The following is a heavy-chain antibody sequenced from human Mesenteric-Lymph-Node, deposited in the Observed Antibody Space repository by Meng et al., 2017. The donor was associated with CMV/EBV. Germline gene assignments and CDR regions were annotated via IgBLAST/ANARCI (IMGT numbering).Heavy chain of an antibody. Sequence: GGSLRLSCAASGFTFSDYYMTWIRQAPGKGLEWISYISDSGKTIYYGDSVKGRFTVSRDNAKHSLYLQMHSLRAEDTAVYYCARERITIFGVPQGMDVWGQGTTVTVSS. CDR2: ISDSGKTI. J-gene: IGHJ6*02. V-gene: IGHV3-11*04. CDR3: ARERITIFGVPQGMDV. D-gene: IGHD3-3*01. CDR1: GFTFSDYY.